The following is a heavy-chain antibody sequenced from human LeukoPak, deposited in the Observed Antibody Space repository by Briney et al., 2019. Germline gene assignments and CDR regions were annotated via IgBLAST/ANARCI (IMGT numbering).Heavy chain of an antibody. D-gene: IGHD2-2*01. CDR1: GFTFSSYA. V-gene: IGHV3-23*01. CDR2: ISGSGAST. CDR3: AKAALRYQLLSSLDY. J-gene: IGHJ4*02. Sequence: GGSLRHSCAASGFTFSSYAMNWARQAPGKGLEWVSAISGSGASTYYADSVKGRFTISRDNSKNTLYLQMNSLRAADTAIYYCAKAALRYQLLSSLDYWGQGTLVTVSS.